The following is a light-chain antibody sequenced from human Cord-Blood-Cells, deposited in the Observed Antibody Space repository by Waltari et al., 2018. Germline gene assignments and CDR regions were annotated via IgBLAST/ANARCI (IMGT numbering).Light chain of an antibody. J-gene: IGLJ3*02. CDR1: SSDVGGYNY. V-gene: IGLV2-14*01. CDR2: DVS. Sequence: QSALTQPASVSGSPGQSITISCTGTSSDVGGYNYVSWYQQHPGKAPKLVIFDVSKRPSGVSTRFSGSKSGNTASLTISGLQAEDEADYCCSSYTSSSTWVFGGGTKLTVL. CDR3: SSYTSSSTWV.